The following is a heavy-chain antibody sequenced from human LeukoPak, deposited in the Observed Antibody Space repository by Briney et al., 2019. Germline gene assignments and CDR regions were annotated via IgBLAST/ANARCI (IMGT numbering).Heavy chain of an antibody. D-gene: IGHD1-26*01. CDR2: ISSSSGSI. V-gene: IGHV3-48*01. CDR3: ARAYTGNYYPDY. CDR1: GFTFSSYS. J-gene: IGHJ4*02. Sequence: GGSLRLSCAGSGFTFSSYSMNWVRQAPGKGLEWVSYISSSSGSIYYADSVKGRFTISRDNAKNSLFLQTNSLRAEDTAVYYCARAYTGNYYPDYWGQGTLVTVSS.